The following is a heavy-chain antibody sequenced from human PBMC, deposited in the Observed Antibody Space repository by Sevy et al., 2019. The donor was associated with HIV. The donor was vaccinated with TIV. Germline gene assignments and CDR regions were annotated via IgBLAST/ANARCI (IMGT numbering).Heavy chain of an antibody. CDR1: GFTFSSYA. J-gene: IGHJ4*02. D-gene: IGHD3-10*01. Sequence: GGSLRLPCSASGFTFSSYAMHWVRQAPGKGLEYVSAISSNGGSTYYAHSVKGRFTISRDNSKNTLYLQMSSLRAEDTAVYYCVKGVTSITMVRGVIRYWGQGTLVTVSS. CDR3: VKGVTSITMVRGVIRY. CDR2: ISSNGGST. V-gene: IGHV3-64D*06.